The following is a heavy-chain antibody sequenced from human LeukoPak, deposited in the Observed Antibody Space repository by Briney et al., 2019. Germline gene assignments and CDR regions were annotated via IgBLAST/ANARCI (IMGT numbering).Heavy chain of an antibody. V-gene: IGHV1-18*01. J-gene: IGHJ6*03. CDR3: ARTEGKINYYYYYMDV. Sequence: GASVKVSCKASGYTFTSYGISWVRQAPGQGLEWMGWISAYNGNTSYAQKLQGRVTMTTDTSTSTAYMELRSLRSDDTAVYYCARTEGKINYYYYYMDVWGKGTTVTISS. CDR1: GYTFTSYG. CDR2: ISAYNGNT. D-gene: IGHD1-14*01.